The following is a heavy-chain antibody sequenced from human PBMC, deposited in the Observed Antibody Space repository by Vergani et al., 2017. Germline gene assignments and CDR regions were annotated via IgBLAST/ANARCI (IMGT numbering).Heavy chain of an antibody. CDR1: GFTFSSYG. V-gene: IGHV3-30*02. J-gene: IGHJ3*02. D-gene: IGHD3-22*01. Sequence: VDLVESGGGVVQPGGSLRLSCAASGFTFSSYGMHWVRQAPGKGLEWVAFIRYDGSNKYYADSVKGRFTISRDNSKNTLYLQMNSLRAEDTAVYYCANGGHYDSSGYYEAFDIWGQGTMVTVSS. CDR2: IRYDGSNK. CDR3: ANGGHYDSSGYYEAFDI.